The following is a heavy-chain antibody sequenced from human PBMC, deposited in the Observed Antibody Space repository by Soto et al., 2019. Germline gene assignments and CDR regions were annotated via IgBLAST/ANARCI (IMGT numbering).Heavy chain of an antibody. CDR1: GFSLSTSGVG. CDR2: IHWNDDN. D-gene: IGHD6-13*01. J-gene: IGHJ1*01. CDR3: AHRRVAEGLGF. Sequence: QITLKESGPTLVKPTQTLTLTCTFSGFSLSTSGVGVGWIRQPPGKALEWLAIIHWNDDNHYSPSLKSRLTITKDTSKNQVVLTMTNMDPVDTATDYCAHRRVAEGLGFWGLGTLVTVSS. V-gene: IGHV2-5*01.